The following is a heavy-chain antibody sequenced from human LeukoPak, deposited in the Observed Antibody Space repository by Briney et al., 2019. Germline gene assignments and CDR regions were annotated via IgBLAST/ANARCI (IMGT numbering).Heavy chain of an antibody. CDR3: AREIAFLARAYGDYGYGMDV. CDR1: RVTVSSNY. V-gene: IGHV3-66*01. D-gene: IGHD4-17*01. J-gene: IGHJ6*02. CDR2: IYSGGST. Sequence: GGSLRLSCAASRVTVSSNYMSWVRQAPGKGLEWVSVIYSGGSTYYADSVKGRFTISRDNSKNTLYLQMNSLRAEDTAVYYCAREIAFLARAYGDYGYGMDVWGQGTTVTVSS.